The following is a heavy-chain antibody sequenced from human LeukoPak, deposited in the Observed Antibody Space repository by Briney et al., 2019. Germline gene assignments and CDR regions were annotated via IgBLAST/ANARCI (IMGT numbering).Heavy chain of an antibody. V-gene: IGHV3-49*04. CDR3: SRSYCSGGTCYGQYYFDC. CDR2: IRTKASGGTT. J-gene: IGHJ4*02. Sequence: PGGTLRLSCAASGFTFSSYAMSWVRQAPGKGLEWVGFIRTKASGGTTEYAASVKGRFTISRDDSESIAYLQMNSLKTEDTAMYYCSRSYCSGGTCYGQYYFDCWGQGTLVTVSS. CDR1: GFTFSSYA. D-gene: IGHD2-15*01.